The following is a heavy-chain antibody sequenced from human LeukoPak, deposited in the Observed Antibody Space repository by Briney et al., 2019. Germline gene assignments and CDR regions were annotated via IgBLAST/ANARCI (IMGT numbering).Heavy chain of an antibody. V-gene: IGHV3-30-3*01. CDR3: AKVAGTVAAGDAFDI. Sequence: GGSLRLSCAASGFTFSSFAMHWVRQAPGKGLEWLAVISYDGSNDYYAGSLKGRFTMSRDNSRNTLYLQMNSLRAEDTALYYCAKVAGTVAAGDAFDIWGQGTMVTVSS. CDR2: ISYDGSND. CDR1: GFTFSSFA. J-gene: IGHJ3*02. D-gene: IGHD6-19*01.